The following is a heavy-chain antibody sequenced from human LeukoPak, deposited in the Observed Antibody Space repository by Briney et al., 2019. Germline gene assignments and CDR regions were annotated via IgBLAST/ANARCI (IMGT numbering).Heavy chain of an antibody. Sequence: ASVKVSCKASGYTFTGYYMHWVRQAPGQGLEWMGWINPNSGGTNYAQKFQGRVTMTRDTSISTAYMELSRLRSDDTAVYYCARVDTAVVQEAEYYFDYWGQGTLVTVSS. J-gene: IGHJ4*02. CDR2: INPNSGGT. V-gene: IGHV1-2*02. CDR1: GYTFTGYY. D-gene: IGHD5-18*01. CDR3: ARVDTAVVQEAEYYFDY.